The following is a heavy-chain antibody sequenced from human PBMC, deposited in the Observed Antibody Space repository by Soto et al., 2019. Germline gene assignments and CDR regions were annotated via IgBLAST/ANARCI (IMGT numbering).Heavy chain of an antibody. D-gene: IGHD3-3*01. CDR1: GFTFSSYS. V-gene: IGHV3-48*02. CDR2: ISSSSSTI. Sequence: GGSLRLSCAASGFTFSSYSMNWVRQAPGKGLEWVSYISSSSSTIYYADSVKGRFTISRDNAKNSLYLQMNSLRDEDTAVYYCAFFATIFFSQFYFDYWGQGTLVTVSS. J-gene: IGHJ4*02. CDR3: AFFATIFFSQFYFDY.